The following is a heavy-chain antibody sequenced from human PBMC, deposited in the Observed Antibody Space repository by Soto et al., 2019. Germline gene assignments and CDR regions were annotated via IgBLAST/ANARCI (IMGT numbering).Heavy chain of an antibody. J-gene: IGHJ5*02. CDR3: ARARPYLYDSSRPGLDP. V-gene: IGHV4-34*01. CDR1: GGSFSGYY. Sequence: SETLSLTCAVYGGSFSGYYWSWIRQPPGKGLEWIGEINHSGSTNYNPSLKSRVTISVDTSKNQFSLKLSSVTAADTAVYYCARARPYLYDSSRPGLDPWGQGTLVTVSS. CDR2: INHSGST. D-gene: IGHD3-22*01.